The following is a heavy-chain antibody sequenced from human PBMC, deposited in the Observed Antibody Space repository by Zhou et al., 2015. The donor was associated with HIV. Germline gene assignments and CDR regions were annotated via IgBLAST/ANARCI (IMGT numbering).Heavy chain of an antibody. D-gene: IGHD1-1*01. J-gene: IGHJ3*02. V-gene: IGHV3-33*06. CDR1: GFTFSDFG. CDR2: IWYDGSNK. CDR3: AKDWGDVQLERRGNAFDI. Sequence: QVQLVESGGGVVQPGSSLRLSCATSGFTFSDFGFHWVRQAPGKGLEWVAVIWYDGSNKYYADSVKGRFTISRDNSKNTLYLQMNSLRAEDTAVYYCAKDWGDVQLERRGNAFDIWGQGTMVTGLF.